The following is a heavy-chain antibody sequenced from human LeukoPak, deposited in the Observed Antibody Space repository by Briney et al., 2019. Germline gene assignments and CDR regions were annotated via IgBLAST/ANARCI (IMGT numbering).Heavy chain of an antibody. Sequence: SETLSLTCTVSGYSLSSGYYWGWIRQPPGKGLEWIGSIYHSGSTYYNPSLKSRVTISVDTSKNQFSLKLSSVTAADTAVYYCARGQQGDAFDIWGQGTMVTVSS. CDR1: GYSLSSGYY. D-gene: IGHD6-13*01. CDR2: IYHSGST. CDR3: ARGQQGDAFDI. V-gene: IGHV4-38-2*02. J-gene: IGHJ3*02.